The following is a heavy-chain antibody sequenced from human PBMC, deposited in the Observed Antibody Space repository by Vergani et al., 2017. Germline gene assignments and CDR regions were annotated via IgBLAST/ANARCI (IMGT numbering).Heavy chain of an antibody. V-gene: IGHV4-59*10. CDR2: IYTSGSP. CDR3: ARSSLSSTYNWFDP. D-gene: IGHD6-13*01. Sequence: QVQLQQWGAGLLKPSETLSLTCAVYGGSFRGYYWSWIRQPAGKGLEWIGRIYTSGSPNYNPSLKSRVTISGDTSKNQFSLKRSSVTAADTAVYYCARSSLSSTYNWFDPWGQGTLVTVSS. CDR1: GGSFRGYY. J-gene: IGHJ5*02.